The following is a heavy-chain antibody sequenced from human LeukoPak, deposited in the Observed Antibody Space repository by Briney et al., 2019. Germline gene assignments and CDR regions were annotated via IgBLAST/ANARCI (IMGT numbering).Heavy chain of an antibody. CDR2: IYYSGST. CDR1: GGSISTYY. V-gene: IGHV4-59*12. CDR3: ARRIATAPRWYVDP. J-gene: IGHJ2*01. Sequence: SETLSLTCTGSGGSISTYYWSWIRQPPGKGLGWIGYIYYSGSTNYNPSLKSRVTISLDTSKNQYSLKLSSVTAADTAVYYCARRIATAPRWYVDPWGRGTRITVSS. D-gene: IGHD6-13*01.